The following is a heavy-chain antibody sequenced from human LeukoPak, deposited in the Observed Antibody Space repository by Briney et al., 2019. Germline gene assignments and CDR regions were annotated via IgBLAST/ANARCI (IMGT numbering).Heavy chain of an antibody. CDR1: GGSINSDNYY. CDR2: GST. D-gene: IGHD2-2*01. V-gene: IGHV4-39*07. CDR3: ARSPLYCSSTSCYRGGWFDP. Sequence: SETLSLTCTVSGGSINSDNYYWGWMRQPPGTGLEWIGSGSTNYNPSLKSRVTISVDTSKNQLSLKLSSVTAADTAVYYCARSPLYCSSTSCYRGGWFDPWGQGTLVTVSS. J-gene: IGHJ5*02.